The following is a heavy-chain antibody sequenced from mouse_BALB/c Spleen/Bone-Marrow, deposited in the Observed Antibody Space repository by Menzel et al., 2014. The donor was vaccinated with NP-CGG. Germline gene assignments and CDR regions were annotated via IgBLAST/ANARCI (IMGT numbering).Heavy chain of an antibody. J-gene: IGHJ4*01. Sequence: VHVKQSGAELVKPGASVKLSCTASGFNIKDTYMHWVKQRPEQGLEWIGRIDPANGNTKYDPKFQGKATITADTSSNTAYLQLSSLTSEDTAVYYCARGYYDYVYAMDYWGQGTSATVSS. CDR3: ARGYYDYVYAMDY. D-gene: IGHD2-4*01. CDR2: IDPANGNT. V-gene: IGHV14-3*02. CDR1: GFNIKDTY.